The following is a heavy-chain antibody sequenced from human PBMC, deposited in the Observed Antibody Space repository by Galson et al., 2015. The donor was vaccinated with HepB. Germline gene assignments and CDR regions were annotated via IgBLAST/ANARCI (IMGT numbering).Heavy chain of an antibody. CDR1: GFTFSIYA. CDR3: ARDASYCSGGRWHSGGDLDN. V-gene: IGHV3-30-3*01. Sequence: SLRLSCAASGFTFSIYAFHWVRQIPGKGLEWVALTSYDEDNKQYADSVKGRFTISKDNSKNMLYLQMNSLRPEDTAIYYCARDASYCSGGRWHSGGDLDNWGQGTLVIVSS. D-gene: IGHD2-15*01. J-gene: IGHJ4*02. CDR2: TSYDEDNK.